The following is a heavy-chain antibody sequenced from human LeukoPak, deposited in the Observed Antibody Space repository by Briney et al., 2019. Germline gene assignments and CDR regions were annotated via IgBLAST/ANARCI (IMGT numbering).Heavy chain of an antibody. D-gene: IGHD3-10*01. V-gene: IGHV3-21*01. Sequence: GGSLRLSCAASGFTFSDYSMNWVRQAPGKGLEWVSSISRRSRHVYYAGSVKGRFTISRDDARNPLYPQMNSLRAEDMAVYFCVRNLLGSGSTKAYLYHWGQGTLVTVSS. J-gene: IGHJ1*01. CDR1: GFTFSDYS. CDR2: ISRRSRHV. CDR3: VRNLLGSGSTKAYLYH.